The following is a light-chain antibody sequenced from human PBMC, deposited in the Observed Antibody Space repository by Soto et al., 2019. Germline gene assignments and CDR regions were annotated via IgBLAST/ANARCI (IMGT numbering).Light chain of an antibody. V-gene: IGLV2-14*03. J-gene: IGLJ1*01. CDR3: SSYTSSTTFV. Sequence: QSALTQPASVSGSPGQSITISCTGSSSDIGAYNYVSWYQQHPRKAPKLLISDVTNRPSGVSNRFSGSKSANTASLTISGLQAEDEAEYYCSSYTSSTTFVFGPGTKLTVL. CDR2: DVT. CDR1: SSDIGAYNY.